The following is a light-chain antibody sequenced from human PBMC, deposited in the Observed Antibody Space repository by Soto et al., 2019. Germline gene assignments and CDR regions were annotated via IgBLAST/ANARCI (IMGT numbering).Light chain of an antibody. Sequence: EIVLTQSPGTLSLSPGERATLSCRASQSVSSGYLAWYQQKPGQAPRLLIYDASKRATGIPARFSGSGFGTDYTLTISSLEPEDFAVYYCQQRSKWRTFGQGTKVDI. CDR1: QSVSSGY. CDR2: DAS. CDR3: QQRSKWRT. V-gene: IGKV3-11*01. J-gene: IGKJ1*01.